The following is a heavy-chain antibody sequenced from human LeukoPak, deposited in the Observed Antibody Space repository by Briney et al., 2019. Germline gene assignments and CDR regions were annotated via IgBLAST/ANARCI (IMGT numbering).Heavy chain of an antibody. D-gene: IGHD1-1*01. V-gene: IGHV4-34*01. CDR1: GGSFSGDY. CDR3: ASLHAERPVYY. CDR2: INHSGRA. Sequence: SESLSLTCAVYGGSFSGDYWSWVRQSPGKGLEWIGTINHSGRANYKPSLKSRVTISIDTSQNQSSLKLRSVTAADTAVYYCASLHAERPVYYWGQGTLVTVSS. J-gene: IGHJ4*02.